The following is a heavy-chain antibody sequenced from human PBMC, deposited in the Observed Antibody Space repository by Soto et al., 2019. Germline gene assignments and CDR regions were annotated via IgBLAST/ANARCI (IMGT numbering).Heavy chain of an antibody. D-gene: IGHD5-18*01. V-gene: IGHV1-69*18. CDR3: ARCPQPPDTADPYAVDV. J-gene: IGHJ6*02. Sequence: QVQLVQSGTEVKKPGASVKVSCKASGGTFSRSGFHWVRQAPGQGLEWMGMIVPSVDTTNYAQKFQARVTISADQFTITVYMELRSLRSEDTAVYYCARCPQPPDTADPYAVDVWGQVSRVIVSS. CDR1: GGTFSRSG. CDR2: IVPSVDTT.